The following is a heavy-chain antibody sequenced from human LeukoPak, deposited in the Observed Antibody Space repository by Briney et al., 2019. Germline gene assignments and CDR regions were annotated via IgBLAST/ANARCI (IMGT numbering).Heavy chain of an antibody. V-gene: IGHV1-2*02. Sequence: ASVKVSCKTSGYTFTGYYMHWVRQARGQGLEWMGWINPNTGGTNYAQKFQGRVTMTSDTSISTAYMELRSLKSDDTAMYYCARAPMIVVVFPPRLDFWGQGTLVTVSS. CDR2: INPNTGGT. CDR1: GYTFTGYY. CDR3: ARAPMIVVVFPPRLDF. D-gene: IGHD3-22*01. J-gene: IGHJ4*02.